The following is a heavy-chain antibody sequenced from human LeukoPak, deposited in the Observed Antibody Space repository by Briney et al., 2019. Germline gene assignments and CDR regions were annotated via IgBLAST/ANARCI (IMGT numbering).Heavy chain of an antibody. CDR3: AGLYTSDIKYDY. V-gene: IGHV4-34*01. CDR2: INHSGST. D-gene: IGHD6-6*01. J-gene: IGHJ4*02. CDR1: GGSFSGYY. Sequence: SETLSLTCAVYGGSFSGYYWSWIRQPPGKGLEWIGGINHSGSTNYNPSLKSRVTISVDTSKNQFSLKLSSVTAADTAVYYCAGLYTSDIKYDYWGQGTLVTVSS.